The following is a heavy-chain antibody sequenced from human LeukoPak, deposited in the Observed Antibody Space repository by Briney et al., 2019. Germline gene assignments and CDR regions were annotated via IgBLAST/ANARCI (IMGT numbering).Heavy chain of an antibody. J-gene: IGHJ4*02. Sequence: PGGSLRLSCAASGFTFSSYAMSWARQAPGKGLEWVSGISGSGGGTNYAESVKGRFTISRDNSKNTLYLQMNSLRAEDTAVYYCAKDTGGYSYANFDYWGQGTLVTVSS. V-gene: IGHV3-23*01. CDR3: AKDTGGYSYANFDY. CDR1: GFTFSSYA. CDR2: ISGSGGGT. D-gene: IGHD5-18*01.